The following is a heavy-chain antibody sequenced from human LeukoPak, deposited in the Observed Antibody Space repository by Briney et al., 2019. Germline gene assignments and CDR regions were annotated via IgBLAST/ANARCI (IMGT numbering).Heavy chain of an antibody. J-gene: IGHJ3*02. D-gene: IGHD1-26*01. CDR3: ARDTRIDLVGAKYDAFDI. CDR1: GGSISSYY. Sequence: SETLSLTCTVSGGSISSYYWSWIRQPPGKGLEWIGYIYYSGSTNYNPSLKSRVTISVDTSKNQFSLKLSSVTAADMAVYYCARDTRIDLVGAKYDAFDIWGQGTMVTVSS. V-gene: IGHV4-59*01. CDR2: IYYSGST.